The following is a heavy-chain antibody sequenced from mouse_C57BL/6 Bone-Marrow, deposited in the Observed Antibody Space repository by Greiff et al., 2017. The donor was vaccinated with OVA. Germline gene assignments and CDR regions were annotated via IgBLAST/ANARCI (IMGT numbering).Heavy chain of an antibody. V-gene: IGHV14-4*01. CDR3: TTWSFAY. CDR1: GFNIKDDY. CDR2: IDPENGDT. J-gene: IGHJ3*01. D-gene: IGHD1-1*02. Sequence: DVKLQESGAELVRPGASVKLSCTASGFNIKDDYMHWVKQRPEQGLEWIGWIDPENGDTEYASKFQGKATITADTSSNTAYLQLSSLTSEDTAVYYCTTWSFAYWGQGTLVTVSA.